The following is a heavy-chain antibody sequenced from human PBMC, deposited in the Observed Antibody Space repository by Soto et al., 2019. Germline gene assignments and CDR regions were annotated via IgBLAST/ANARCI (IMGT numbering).Heavy chain of an antibody. CDR2: IYYSGST. J-gene: IGHJ6*02. V-gene: IGHV4-59*01. Sequence: SETLSLTCTVSGGSISSYYWSWIRQPPGKGLEWIGYIYYSGSTNYNPSLESRVTISVDTSKNQFSLKLSSVTAADTAVYYCARGSVRGVHGMDVWGQGTTVTVSS. D-gene: IGHD3-10*02. CDR3: ARGSVRGVHGMDV. CDR1: GGSISSYY.